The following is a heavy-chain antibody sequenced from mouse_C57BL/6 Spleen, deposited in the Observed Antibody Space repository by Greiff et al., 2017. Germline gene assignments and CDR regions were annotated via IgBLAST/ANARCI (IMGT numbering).Heavy chain of an antibody. CDR1: GYTFTSYW. J-gene: IGHJ4*01. V-gene: IGHV1-64*01. CDR2: IHPNSGST. CDR3: ARPGLYWAMDY. Sequence: QVQLQQPGAELVKPGASVKLSCKASGYTFTSYWMHWVKQRPGQGLEWIGMIHPNSGSTNYNEKFKSKATLTVDKSSSTAYMQLSSLTSEDSAVYYCARPGLYWAMDYWGQGTSVTVSS.